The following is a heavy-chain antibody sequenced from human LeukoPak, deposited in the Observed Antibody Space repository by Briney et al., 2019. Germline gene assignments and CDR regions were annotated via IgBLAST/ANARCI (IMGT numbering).Heavy chain of an antibody. CDR1: GGTISSYY. Sequence: SETLSLTCTVSGGTISSYYWSWIRQPPGKRLEWIGYIYYSGSTNYNPSLKSRVTISVDTSKNQFSLKLSSVTAADTAVYYCARGIAARPGYYWFDPWGQGTLVTVSS. V-gene: IGHV4-59*01. CDR3: ARGIAARPGYYWFDP. D-gene: IGHD6-6*01. CDR2: IYYSGST. J-gene: IGHJ5*02.